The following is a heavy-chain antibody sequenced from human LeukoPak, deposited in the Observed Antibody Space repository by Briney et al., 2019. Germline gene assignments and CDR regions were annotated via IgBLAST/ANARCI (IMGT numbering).Heavy chain of an antibody. V-gene: IGHV3-23*01. Sequence: GGSLGLSCAASGFTFSSYAMSWVRQAPGKGLEWVSAISGSGGSTYYADSVKGRFTISRDNSKNTLYLQMNSLRAEDTAVYYCAKDLGYCTNGVCPIFDYWGQGTLVTVSS. CDR1: GFTFSSYA. D-gene: IGHD2-8*01. CDR3: AKDLGYCTNGVCPIFDY. J-gene: IGHJ4*02. CDR2: ISGSGGST.